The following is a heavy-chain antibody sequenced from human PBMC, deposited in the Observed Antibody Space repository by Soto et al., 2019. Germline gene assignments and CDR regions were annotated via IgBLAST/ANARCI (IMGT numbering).Heavy chain of an antibody. CDR1: GYTFTSYN. D-gene: IGHD6-19*01. Sequence: ASVKVSCKAFGYTFTSYNMHWVRQAPGQGLEWMGIINPSGGSTNYAQKFQGRVTMTRDTSTSTVYMELSSLRYEDTAVYYCETTARTAVTGTVFQYWGQGTLVTVSS. V-gene: IGHV1-46*01. J-gene: IGHJ4*02. CDR2: INPSGGST. CDR3: ETTARTAVTGTVFQY.